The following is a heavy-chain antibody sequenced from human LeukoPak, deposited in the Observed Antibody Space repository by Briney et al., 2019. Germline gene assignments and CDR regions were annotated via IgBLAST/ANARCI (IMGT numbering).Heavy chain of an antibody. D-gene: IGHD3-22*01. CDR3: ARAYYDSSGYLFIDY. CDR1: GFTFSSYS. J-gene: IGHJ4*02. Sequence: GGSLRLSGAAPGFTFSSYSMNWVRQAPGKGLEWVSSISSSSSYIYHADSVKGRFTISRDNAKNSLYLQMNSLRAEDTAVYYCARAYYDSSGYLFIDYWGQGTLVTVSS. V-gene: IGHV3-21*01. CDR2: ISSSSSYI.